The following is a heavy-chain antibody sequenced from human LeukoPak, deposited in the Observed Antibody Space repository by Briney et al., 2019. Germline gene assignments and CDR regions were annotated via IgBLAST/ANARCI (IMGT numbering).Heavy chain of an antibody. D-gene: IGHD5-24*01. J-gene: IGHJ4*02. CDR2: IYYSGST. V-gene: IGHV4-39*07. CDR1: GGSISSSSYY. Sequence: SETLSLTCTVSGGSISSSSYYWGWIRQPPGKGLEWIGSIYYSGSTYYNPSLKSRVTISVDTSKNQFSLKLSSVTAADTAVYYCTRSPGDGYLSLPRRGMYYFDYCGLGTLVTVSS. CDR3: TRSPGDGYLSLPRRGMYYFDY.